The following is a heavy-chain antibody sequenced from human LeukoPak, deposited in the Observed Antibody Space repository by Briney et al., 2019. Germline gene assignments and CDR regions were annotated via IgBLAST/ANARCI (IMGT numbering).Heavy chain of an antibody. V-gene: IGHV5-10-1*01. J-gene: IGHJ5*02. D-gene: IGHD1-14*01. CDR2: IDPSDSYT. CDR1: GFSFTTYW. Sequence: GESLKISCKGSGFSFTTYWISWVRQMPGKGLEWMGRIDPSDSYTNYSPSFQGHVTISADKSITTAYLQWSSLKASDTAMYYCTRRATGNWFDPWGQGTLVTVSS. CDR3: TRRATGNWFDP.